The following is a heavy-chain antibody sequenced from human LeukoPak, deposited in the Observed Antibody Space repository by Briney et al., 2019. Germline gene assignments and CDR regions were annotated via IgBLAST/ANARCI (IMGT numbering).Heavy chain of an antibody. CDR3: ARGYEWPRPLDY. V-gene: IGHV1-69*13. Sequence: GASVKVSCEASGYSLTTYYMHWVRQAPGQGLEWMGGIIPIFGTAHYAQKFQGRVTITADESTSTAYMELRSLRSEDTAVYYCARGYEWPRPLDYWGQGTLVTVSS. CDR1: GYSLTTYY. CDR2: IIPIFGTA. J-gene: IGHJ4*02. D-gene: IGHD5-12*01.